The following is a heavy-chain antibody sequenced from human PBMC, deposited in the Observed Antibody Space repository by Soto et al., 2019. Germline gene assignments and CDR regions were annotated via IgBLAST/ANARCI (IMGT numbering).Heavy chain of an antibody. V-gene: IGHV1-2*04. Sequence: GASVKVSCKASGYTFTGYYMHWVRQAPGQGLEWMGWINPNSGGTNYAQKFQGWVTMTRDTSISTAYMELSRLRSDDTAVYYCARDFLTGSMAFDIWGQGTVVTVSS. J-gene: IGHJ3*02. CDR3: ARDFLTGSMAFDI. D-gene: IGHD3-9*01. CDR2: INPNSGGT. CDR1: GYTFTGYY.